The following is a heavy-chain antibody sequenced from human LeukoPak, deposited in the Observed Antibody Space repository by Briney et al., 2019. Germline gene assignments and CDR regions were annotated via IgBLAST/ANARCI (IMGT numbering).Heavy chain of an antibody. D-gene: IGHD1-26*01. J-gene: IGHJ6*02. CDR1: GGTFSSYA. V-gene: IGHV1-69*04. CDR3: ARDQKVGATPYFGMDV. Sequence: SVKVSCKASGGTFSSYAINWVRQAPGQGLEWMGRIIPMLGTVNYAQKFQGRVTIIADKFTSTAYMELSSLRSEDTAMYYCARDQKVGATPYFGMDVWGQGSTVTVSS. CDR2: IIPMLGTV.